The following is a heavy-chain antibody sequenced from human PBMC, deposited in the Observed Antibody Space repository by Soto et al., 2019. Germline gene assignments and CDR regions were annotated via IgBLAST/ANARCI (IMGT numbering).Heavy chain of an antibody. J-gene: IGHJ6*02. Sequence: GGSLRLSCAASGFTFSSYSMNWVRQAPGKGLEWVSSISSSSSYIYYADSVKGRFTIARDNAKNSLYLQMNSLRAEDTAVYYCAADIVVVPAAIPALRSYYYGMDVWGQGTTVTVSS. D-gene: IGHD2-2*01. CDR1: GFTFSSYS. CDR2: ISSSSSYI. CDR3: AADIVVVPAAIPALRSYYYGMDV. V-gene: IGHV3-21*01.